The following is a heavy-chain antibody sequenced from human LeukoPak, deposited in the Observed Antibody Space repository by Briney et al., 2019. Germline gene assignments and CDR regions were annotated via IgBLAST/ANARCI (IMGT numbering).Heavy chain of an antibody. J-gene: IGHJ5*02. CDR3: ARDVFRVAAAGTGWSWFDP. CDR2: INPNSGGT. V-gene: IGHV1-2*02. CDR1: GYTFTGYY. Sequence: ASVKVSCKASGYTFTGYYMHWARQAPGQGLEWMGWINPNSGGTNYAQKFQGRVTMTRDTSISTAYMELSRLRSDDTAVYYCARDVFRVAAAGTGWSWFDPWGQGTLVTVSS. D-gene: IGHD6-13*01.